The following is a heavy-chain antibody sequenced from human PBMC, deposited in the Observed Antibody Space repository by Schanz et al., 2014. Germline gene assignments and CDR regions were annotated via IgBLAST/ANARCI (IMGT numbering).Heavy chain of an antibody. CDR1: GFIFSYYT. CDR2: ISDDGSRR. V-gene: IGHV3-30*04. CDR3: ARDLAGGGNDV. J-gene: IGHJ4*02. Sequence: QVELVESGGGVVQPGRSLRLSCAASGFIFSYYTIHWVRQAPGKGLEWEAVISDDGSRRHYADFVTGRFTISGDNSKDTVYLQMSSLRAEDPAVYYCARDLAGGGNDVWCQGTLITVSS. D-gene: IGHD2-15*01.